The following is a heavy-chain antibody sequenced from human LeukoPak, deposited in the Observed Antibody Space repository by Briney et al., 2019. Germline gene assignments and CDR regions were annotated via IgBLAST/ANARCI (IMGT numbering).Heavy chain of an antibody. CDR1: GFTFSNAW. CDR3: AKAGAAAGLRKYYFDY. Sequence: PGGSLRLSCAASGFTFSNAWKNWVRQAPGKGLEWVGRIKSKTDGGTTDYAAPVKGRFTISRDDSKNTLYLQMNSLRAEDTAVYYCAKAGAAAGLRKYYFDYWGQGTLVTVSS. D-gene: IGHD6-13*01. CDR2: IKSKTDGGTT. J-gene: IGHJ4*02. V-gene: IGHV3-15*07.